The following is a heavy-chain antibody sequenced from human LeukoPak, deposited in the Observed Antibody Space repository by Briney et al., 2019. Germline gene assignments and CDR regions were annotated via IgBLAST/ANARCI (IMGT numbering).Heavy chain of an antibody. CDR3: ARKGLGSSGWVDY. Sequence: PSETLSLTCTVSGGSISSYYWSWIRQPPGKGLEWIGYIYYSGSTNYNPSLKSRVTISVDTSKNQFSLKLSSVIAADTAVYYCARKGLGSSGWVDYWGQGTLVTVSS. V-gene: IGHV4-59*01. J-gene: IGHJ4*02. CDR2: IYYSGST. D-gene: IGHD6-19*01. CDR1: GGSISSYY.